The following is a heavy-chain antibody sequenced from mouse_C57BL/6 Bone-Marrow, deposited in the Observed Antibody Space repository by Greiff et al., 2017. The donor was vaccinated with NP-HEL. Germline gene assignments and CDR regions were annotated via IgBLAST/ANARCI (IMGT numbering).Heavy chain of an antibody. Sequence: QVQLQQSGAELVRPGSSVKLSCKASGYTFTSYWMDWVKQRPGQGLEWIGNIYPSDSETHYNQKFKDKATLTVDKSSSTAYMQLSSLTSEDSAVYYCARKGRQLRNCFDYWGQGTTLTVSS. J-gene: IGHJ2*01. CDR2: IYPSDSET. V-gene: IGHV1-61*01. CDR1: GYTFTSYW. D-gene: IGHD3-2*02. CDR3: ARKGRQLRNCFDY.